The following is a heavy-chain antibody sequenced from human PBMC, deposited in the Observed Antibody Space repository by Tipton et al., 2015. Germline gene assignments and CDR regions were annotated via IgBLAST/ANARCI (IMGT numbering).Heavy chain of an antibody. CDR1: GYTFTSYG. V-gene: IGHV1-18*01. Sequence: QLVQSGAEVKKPGESLKISCKASGYTFTSYGFSWVRQAPGQGLEWMGWISTYDGNTDYAQRLRGRVTLTTDTSTTTVYMELWSLRSDDTAVYYCVRDNYGGNSGFFDYWGQGTLVTVSS. CDR2: ISTYDGNT. CDR3: VRDNYGGNSGFFDY. J-gene: IGHJ4*02. D-gene: IGHD4-23*01.